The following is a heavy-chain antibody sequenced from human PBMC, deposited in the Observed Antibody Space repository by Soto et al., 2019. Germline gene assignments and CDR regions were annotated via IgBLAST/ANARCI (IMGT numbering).Heavy chain of an antibody. J-gene: IGHJ3*02. CDR1: GFTFSAYT. CDR3: ARDGYSGRSDGFDI. CDR2: ISYDGKNE. D-gene: IGHD1-26*01. V-gene: IGHV3-30*04. Sequence: QGQLVESGGGVVQPGRSLRLSCAASGFTFSAYTMHWVRQPPGKGLEWVAVISYDGKNEYYTDPVKGRFTVSRDNSKSTLYLQMNSLKSEDTDIYYCARDGYSGRSDGFDIWGQGTMVSVAS.